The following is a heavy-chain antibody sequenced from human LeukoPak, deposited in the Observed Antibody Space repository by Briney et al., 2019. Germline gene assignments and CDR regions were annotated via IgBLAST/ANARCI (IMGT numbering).Heavy chain of an antibody. J-gene: IGHJ4*02. D-gene: IGHD6-19*01. CDR1: GFTFSGST. Sequence: NPGGSLRLSCAASGFTFSGSTMNWVRQAPGKGLEWVSFISTSSSYIYYADSVRGRFTISRDNAKNSLYLQMNSLRAEDTAVYYCARQQWLDGAYYFDYWGQGTLVTVSS. CDR3: ARQQWLDGAYYFDY. CDR2: ISTSSSYI. V-gene: IGHV3-21*01.